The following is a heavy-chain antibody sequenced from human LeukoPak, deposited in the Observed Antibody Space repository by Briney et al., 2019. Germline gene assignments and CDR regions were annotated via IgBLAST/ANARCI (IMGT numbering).Heavy chain of an antibody. Sequence: PGGSLRLSCAASGFTFSSYSMNWVRRAPGKGLEWVSSISSSSSYIYYADSVKGRFTISRDNAKNSLYLQMNSLRAEDTAVYYCASGDTAMVTYYYYYYGMDVWGQGTTVTVSS. J-gene: IGHJ6*02. CDR2: ISSSSSYI. D-gene: IGHD5-18*01. CDR1: GFTFSSYS. V-gene: IGHV3-21*01. CDR3: ASGDTAMVTYYYYYYGMDV.